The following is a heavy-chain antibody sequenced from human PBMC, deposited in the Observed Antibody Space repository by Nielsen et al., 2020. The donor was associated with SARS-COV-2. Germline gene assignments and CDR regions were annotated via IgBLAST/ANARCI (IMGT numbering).Heavy chain of an antibody. CDR1: GGSISSGGYY. CDR2: IYYSGST. CDR3: ARDRPDIVVVPAARSYYYGMDV. D-gene: IGHD2-2*01. V-gene: IGHV4-31*03. Sequence: SETLSLTCTVSGGSISSGGYYWSWIRQHPGKGLEWIGYIYYSGSTYYNPSLKSRVTISVDTSKNQFSLKLSSVTAADTAVYYCARDRPDIVVVPAARSYYYGMDVWGQGTTVTVSS. J-gene: IGHJ6*02.